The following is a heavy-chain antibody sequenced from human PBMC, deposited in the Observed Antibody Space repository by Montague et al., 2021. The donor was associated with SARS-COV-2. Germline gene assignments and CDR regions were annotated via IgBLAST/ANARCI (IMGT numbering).Heavy chain of an antibody. Sequence: SLRLSCAASGFTFSSYSMNWVRQAPGKGLEWVSSISSSSSYIYYADSVKGRFTISRDNAKNSLYLQMNSLRAEDTAVYYCARAETYYDILTGYGELGYFDYWGQGTLVTVSS. CDR2: ISSSSSYI. D-gene: IGHD3-9*01. CDR1: GFTFSSYS. CDR3: ARAETYYDILTGYGELGYFDY. V-gene: IGHV3-21*01. J-gene: IGHJ4*02.